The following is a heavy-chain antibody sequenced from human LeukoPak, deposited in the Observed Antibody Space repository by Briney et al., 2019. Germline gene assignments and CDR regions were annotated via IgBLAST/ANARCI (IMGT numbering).Heavy chain of an antibody. CDR2: IYYSGST. CDR1: GGSISSSSYY. Sequence: TSETLSLTCTVSGGSISSSSYYWGWIRQPPGKGLEWIGSIYYSGSTYYNPSLKSRVTISVDTSKNQFSLKLSSVTAADTAVYYCASEDIVVVPAAMLEANWFDPWGQGTLVTVSS. CDR3: ASEDIVVVPAAMLEANWFDP. V-gene: IGHV4-39*07. D-gene: IGHD2-2*01. J-gene: IGHJ5*02.